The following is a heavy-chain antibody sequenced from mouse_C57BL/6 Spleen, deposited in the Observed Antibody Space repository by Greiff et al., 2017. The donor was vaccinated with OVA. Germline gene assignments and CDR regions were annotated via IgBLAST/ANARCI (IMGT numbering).Heavy chain of an antibody. CDR2: ICRGGST. CDR1: GFSLTSYG. J-gene: IGHJ4*01. V-gene: IGHV2-5*01. Sequence: VQLQESGPGLVQPSQCLSITCTVSGFSLTSYGVHWVRQSPGKGLEWLGVICRGGSTDYNAAFMSRLSITKNNSKSQVIFKMNGLQADDTAIYYYDKEGAMDYWGQGTSVTVSS. CDR3: DKEGAMDY.